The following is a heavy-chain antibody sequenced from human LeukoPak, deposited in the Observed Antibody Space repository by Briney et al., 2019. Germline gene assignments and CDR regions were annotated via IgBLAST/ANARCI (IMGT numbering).Heavy chain of an antibody. V-gene: IGHV4-59*01. Sequence: SETLSLTCTVSGGSISSDHWSWSRQPPGKGLEWIGFFYYSGSTNYNPSLKSRVTISIDTSKNQFPLKLSSVTAADTAVYYCARAPYGSATNNYYMDVWGKGTTVTVSS. CDR2: FYYSGST. D-gene: IGHD3-10*01. J-gene: IGHJ6*03. CDR1: GGSISSDH. CDR3: ARAPYGSATNNYYMDV.